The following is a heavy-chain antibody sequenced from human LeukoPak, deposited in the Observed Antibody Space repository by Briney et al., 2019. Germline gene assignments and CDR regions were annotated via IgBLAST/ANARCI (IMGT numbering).Heavy chain of an antibody. CDR3: AEKNGDSSGYYLYYFDY. Sequence: GGSLRLSCAASGFTFSSYAMSWVRQAPGKGLEWVSAISGSGGSTYYADSVKGRFTISRDNSKNTLYLQLNSLRAEDTAVYYCAEKNGDSSGYYLYYFDYWGQGTLVTVSS. CDR2: ISGSGGST. V-gene: IGHV3-23*01. D-gene: IGHD3-22*01. CDR1: GFTFSSYA. J-gene: IGHJ4*02.